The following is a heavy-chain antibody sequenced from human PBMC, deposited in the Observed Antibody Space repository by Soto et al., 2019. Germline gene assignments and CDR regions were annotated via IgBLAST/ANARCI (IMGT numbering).Heavy chain of an antibody. CDR3: ARDGDSGPPGYYYYYYGMDV. CDR2: ISSSSSYI. V-gene: IGHV3-21*01. D-gene: IGHD5-12*01. J-gene: IGHJ6*02. CDR1: GFTFSSYS. Sequence: EVQLVESGGGLVKPGGSLRLSWAASGFTFSSYSMNWVRQAPGKGLEWVSSISSSSSYIYYADSVKGRFTISRDNAKNSLYLQMNSLRAEDTAVYYCARDGDSGPPGYYYYYYGMDVWGQGTTVTVSS.